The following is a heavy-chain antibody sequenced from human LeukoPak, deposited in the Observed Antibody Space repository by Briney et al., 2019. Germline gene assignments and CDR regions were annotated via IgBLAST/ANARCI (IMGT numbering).Heavy chain of an antibody. D-gene: IGHD5-12*01. CDR1: NDSINNYY. V-gene: IGHV4-59*01. CDR2: IYYSGNT. Sequence: SETLSLTCTVSNDSINNYYWSWIRQPPGKGLEWIGYIYYSGNTNYNPSLKSRVTISLDTSKNQFSLKLSSVTAADTAVYYCARKYNGYGGWIDYWAQGALVTVSS. CDR3: ARKYNGYGGWIDY. J-gene: IGHJ4*02.